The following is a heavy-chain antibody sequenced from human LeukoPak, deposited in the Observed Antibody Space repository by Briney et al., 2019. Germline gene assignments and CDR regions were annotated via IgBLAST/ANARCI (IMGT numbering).Heavy chain of an antibody. Sequence: SQTLSLTCTVSGGSISSGDYYWSWIRQPPGKGLEWIGYIYYSGSTYYNPSLKSRVTTSVDTSKNHFSLKLRSVTAADTAVYYCARGVYGDYKFDYWGQGTLVTVSS. CDR3: ARGVYGDYKFDY. CDR1: GGSISSGDYY. D-gene: IGHD4-17*01. J-gene: IGHJ4*02. V-gene: IGHV4-30-4*08. CDR2: IYYSGST.